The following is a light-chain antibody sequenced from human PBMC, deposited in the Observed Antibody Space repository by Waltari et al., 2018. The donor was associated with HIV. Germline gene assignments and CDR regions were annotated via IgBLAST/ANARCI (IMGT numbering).Light chain of an antibody. V-gene: IGLV2-23*02. Sequence: QSALTQPASVSGSPGQSITISCTGPSTDLGRYDLVSWYQHQPGRAAQLIIYDVTKWPAGVSHRFSGSKSGATASRTISGLQAEDEADYYCCSYAGITTWVFGGGTKVTVL. CDR3: CSYAGITTWV. CDR2: DVT. J-gene: IGLJ3*02. CDR1: STDLGRYDL.